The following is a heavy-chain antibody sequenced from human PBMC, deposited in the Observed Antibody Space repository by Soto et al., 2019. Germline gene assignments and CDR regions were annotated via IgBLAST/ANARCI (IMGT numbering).Heavy chain of an antibody. D-gene: IGHD6-19*01. V-gene: IGHV4-59*01. Sequence: QVQLQESGPGLVKPSETLSLTCTVSGGSISSYYWSWIRQPPGKGLEWIGYIYYSGSTNYNPSLKSRVTISVDTSKNQFSLKLSSVTAADTAVYYCARGGDSSGWFSYYGMDVWGQGTTVTVSS. CDR2: IYYSGST. CDR3: ARGGDSSGWFSYYGMDV. J-gene: IGHJ6*02. CDR1: GGSISSYY.